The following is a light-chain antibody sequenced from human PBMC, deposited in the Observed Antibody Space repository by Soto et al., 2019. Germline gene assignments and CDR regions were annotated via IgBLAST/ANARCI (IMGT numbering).Light chain of an antibody. Sequence: IQMTQSPASLSASTGDRVTITCRASQSISGYLAWYQQKPGKAPKLLIYSASSLQSGVPSRFSGSGSGTDFTLTISSLQPEDFATYYCQQSYSTPWMFGQGTKVDI. V-gene: IGKV1-39*01. CDR1: QSISGY. CDR3: QQSYSTPWM. CDR2: SAS. J-gene: IGKJ1*01.